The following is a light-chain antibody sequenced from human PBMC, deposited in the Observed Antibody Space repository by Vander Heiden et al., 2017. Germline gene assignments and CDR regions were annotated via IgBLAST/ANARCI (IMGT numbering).Light chain of an antibody. CDR3: QSYDNSLSTWV. CDR1: RSSIGAGYD. Sequence: VLTQPPAVSGAPGPTGTFYWTERRSSIGAGYDAHWYQQLHKKAPRLLSYGYNNRPAVVLDLFSGSKSGTSGSLAITRLQAEDEADYFGQSYDNSLSTWVFGGVTKLTVL. V-gene: IGLV1-40*01. J-gene: IGLJ3*02. CDR2: GYN.